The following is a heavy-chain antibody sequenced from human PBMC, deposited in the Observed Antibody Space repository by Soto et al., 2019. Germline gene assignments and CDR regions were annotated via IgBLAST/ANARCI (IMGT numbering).Heavy chain of an antibody. CDR3: AKEEDSQALDF. CDR1: GYTFRNYG. Sequence: ASVKVSCKASGYTFRNYGISWVRQAPGQGLEWMGWISPFNGNIKFGQKFQGRVTMTTDTSTSIAYMELTSLTSDDTAVYYCAKEEDSQALDFWGQGTLVTVSS. J-gene: IGHJ4*02. CDR2: ISPFNGNI. V-gene: IGHV1-18*01.